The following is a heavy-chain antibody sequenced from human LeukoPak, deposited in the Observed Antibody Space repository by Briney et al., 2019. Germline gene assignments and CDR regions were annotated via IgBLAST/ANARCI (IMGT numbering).Heavy chain of an antibody. CDR2: INPSGGST. Sequence: GASVKVSCKASGYTSTSYYMHWVRQAPGQGLEWMGIINPSGGSTSYAQKFQGRVTMTRDTSTSTVYMELSSLRSEDTAVYYCARAEGYFDWLLPFDPWGQGTLVTVSS. J-gene: IGHJ5*02. CDR3: ARAEGYFDWLLPFDP. V-gene: IGHV1-46*01. CDR1: GYTSTSYY. D-gene: IGHD3-9*01.